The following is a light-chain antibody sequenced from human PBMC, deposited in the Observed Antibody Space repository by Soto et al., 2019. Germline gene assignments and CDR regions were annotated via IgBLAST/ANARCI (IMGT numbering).Light chain of an antibody. CDR1: QSVYSY. CDR3: QQCNNYPLT. CDR2: DAS. J-gene: IGKJ4*01. Sequence: EIVLTQSPATLFLSPGERATLSCRASQSVYSYLAWYQQKPGQAPRLLIYDASNRATGIAVRFSGSGSGTDFTLTISSLQSEDFAVYYCQQCNNYPLTFGGGTKVEIK. V-gene: IGKV3-11*01.